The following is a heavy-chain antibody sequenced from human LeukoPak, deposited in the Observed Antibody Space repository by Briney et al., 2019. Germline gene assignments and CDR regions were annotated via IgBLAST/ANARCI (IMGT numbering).Heavy chain of an antibody. CDR3: ARGTMTTVTYSFDY. V-gene: IGHV4-34*01. D-gene: IGHD4-17*01. CDR2: INHSGST. Sequence: PSGTLSLTCAVSGGSFSGYYWSWIRQPPGKGLEWIGEINHSGSTNYTPSLKSRVTISVDTSKNQFSLKLSSVTAADTAVYYCARGTMTTVTYSFDYWGQGTLVTVSS. CDR1: GGSFSGYY. J-gene: IGHJ4*02.